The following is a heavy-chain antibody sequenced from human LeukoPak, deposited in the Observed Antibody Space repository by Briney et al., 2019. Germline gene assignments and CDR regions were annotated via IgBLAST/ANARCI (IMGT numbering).Heavy chain of an antibody. J-gene: IGHJ4*02. CDR3: ARDVIQLGFAY. D-gene: IGHD5-18*01. V-gene: IGHV4-34*01. Sequence: PSETLSLTCAVYGGSFSGYYWSWIRQPPGKGLEWIGEIDHSGSTNYNPSLKSRVTISVDTSKNQFSLKLSSVTAADTAVYYCARDVIQLGFAYWGQGTLVTVSS. CDR1: GGSFSGYY. CDR2: IDHSGST.